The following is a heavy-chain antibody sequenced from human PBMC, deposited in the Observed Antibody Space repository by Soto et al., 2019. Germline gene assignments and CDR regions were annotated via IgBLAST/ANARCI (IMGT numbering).Heavy chain of an antibody. D-gene: IGHD3-9*01. Sequence: GGSLRLSCAASGFTFSSYSMNWVRQAPGKGLEWVSSISSSSSYIYYADSVKGRFTISRDNAKNSLYLQMNSLRAEDTAVYYYARALEVYDILTGPFDYWGQGTLVTVSS. CDR2: ISSSSSYI. CDR3: ARALEVYDILTGPFDY. CDR1: GFTFSSYS. V-gene: IGHV3-21*01. J-gene: IGHJ4*02.